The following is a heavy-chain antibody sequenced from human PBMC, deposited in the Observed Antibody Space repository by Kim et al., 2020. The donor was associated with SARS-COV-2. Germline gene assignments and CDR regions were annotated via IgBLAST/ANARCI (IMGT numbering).Heavy chain of an antibody. Sequence: ASVKVSCKASGYTFTGYYMHWVRQAPGQGLEWMGWINPNSGGTNYAQKFQGRVTMTRDTSISTAYMELSRLRSDDTAVYYCARDLSLVDCSSTSCYRSGGYYYYGMDVWGQGTTVTVSS. V-gene: IGHV1-2*02. CDR3: ARDLSLVDCSSTSCYRSGGYYYYGMDV. CDR1: GYTFTGYY. D-gene: IGHD2-2*02. J-gene: IGHJ6*02. CDR2: INPNSGGT.